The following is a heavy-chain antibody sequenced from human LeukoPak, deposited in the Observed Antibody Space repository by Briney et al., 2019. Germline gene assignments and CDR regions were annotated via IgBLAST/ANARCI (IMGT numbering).Heavy chain of an antibody. V-gene: IGHV4-38-2*01. D-gene: IGHD5-24*01. CDR3: ARGVERWLQFPDAFDV. Sequence: SETLSLTCAVSGYSINSGYYWGWVRQPPGKGLEWIGTICHSGSTYYNPSLKSRVTISVDTSKNQFSLKLSSVTAADTAVYYCARGVERWLQFPDAFDVWGQGTMVTVSS. CDR2: ICHSGST. CDR1: GYSINSGYY. J-gene: IGHJ3*01.